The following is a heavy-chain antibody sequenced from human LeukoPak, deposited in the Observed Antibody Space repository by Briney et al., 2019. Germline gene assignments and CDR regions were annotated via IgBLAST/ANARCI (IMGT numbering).Heavy chain of an antibody. V-gene: IGHV1-18*01. J-gene: IGHJ4*02. CDR3: ARVAGVSYNYFDS. CDR1: GYTFITYG. Sequence: ASVKLSCKASGYTFITYGITWVRQAPGQGLEWRGWITPYNGDTNYAQNLQDRVTMTADTSTSTAYMELRSLRSDDTAVYFCARVAGVSYNYFDSWGQGTLVTVSS. D-gene: IGHD1-26*01. CDR2: ITPYNGDT.